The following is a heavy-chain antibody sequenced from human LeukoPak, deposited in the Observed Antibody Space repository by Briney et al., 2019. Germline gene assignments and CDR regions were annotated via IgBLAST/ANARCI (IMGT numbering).Heavy chain of an antibody. CDR1: RFTFSTFA. V-gene: IGHV3-21*06. J-gene: IGHJ4*02. CDR2: ITGSGPYM. CDR3: VRDVGAVRGEVYFDY. D-gene: IGHD3-10*01. Sequence: GGSLRLSCAASRFTFSTFAMHWVRLSPGKGLEWVSSITGSGPYMLYADSVKHRFTISRDNTKNLLYLEMNSLRAEDTAVYFCVRDVGAVRGEVYFDYWGQGTLVTVSS.